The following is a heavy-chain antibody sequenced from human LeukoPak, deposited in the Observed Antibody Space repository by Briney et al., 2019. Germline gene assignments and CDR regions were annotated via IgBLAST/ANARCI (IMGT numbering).Heavy chain of an antibody. V-gene: IGHV3-74*03. Sequence: GGSLRLSCATSGCTFNIYWMQWVRQVPGKGLVWVSRIDSNGGGETYAAFVKGRFTTSRDNGNKTMYLQMNSLSAEATAIYYCERAKYSSRWSLDYWGQGALVTVSS. CDR3: ERAKYSSRWSLDY. D-gene: IGHD6-13*01. CDR1: GCTFNIYW. CDR2: IDSNGGGE. J-gene: IGHJ4*02.